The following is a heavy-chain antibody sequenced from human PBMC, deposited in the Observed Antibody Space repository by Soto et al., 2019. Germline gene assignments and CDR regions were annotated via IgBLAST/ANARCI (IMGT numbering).Heavy chain of an antibody. CDR2: IWYDGSNK. CDR3: SRDSHSRYYDILTGYDGMDV. Sequence: QVQLVESGGGVVQPGRSLRLCCAASGFTFSSYGMHWVRQAPGKGLEWVAVIWYDGSNKYYADSVKGRFTISRDNSKNTPYRQMNILRAEDTAVFYCSRDSHSRYYDILTGYDGMDVLGKGTTVTVSS. V-gene: IGHV3-33*01. CDR1: GFTFSSYG. J-gene: IGHJ6*04. D-gene: IGHD3-9*01.